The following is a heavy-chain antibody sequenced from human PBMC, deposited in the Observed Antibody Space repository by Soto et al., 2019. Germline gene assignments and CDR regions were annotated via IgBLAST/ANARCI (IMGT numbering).Heavy chain of an antibody. Sequence: EVQLLESGGGLVQPGGSLRLSCAASGFTFTSYAMSWVRQAPGKGLEWVSGISGGGGSTYYAASVTGRFTISRDNSKSTLDLQMHSLGAEATAVYYCAKAGGYDILTGYRNRFDPWGQGTRVTVSS. J-gene: IGHJ5*02. D-gene: IGHD3-9*01. CDR1: GFTFTSYA. CDR3: AKAGGYDILTGYRNRFDP. V-gene: IGHV3-23*01. CDR2: ISGGGGST.